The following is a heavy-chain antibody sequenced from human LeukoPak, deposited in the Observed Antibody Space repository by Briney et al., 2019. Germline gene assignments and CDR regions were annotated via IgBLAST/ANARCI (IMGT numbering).Heavy chain of an antibody. CDR3: ARVSISGYSSYYFDY. Sequence: GASVKVSCTASGYTFTSYGISWVRQAPGQGLEWMGWISAYNGNTNYAQKLQGRVTMTTDTSTSTAYMELRSLRSDDTAVYYCARVSISGYSSYYFDYWGRGTLVTVSS. CDR1: GYTFTSYG. V-gene: IGHV1-18*01. CDR2: ISAYNGNT. D-gene: IGHD3-22*01. J-gene: IGHJ4*02.